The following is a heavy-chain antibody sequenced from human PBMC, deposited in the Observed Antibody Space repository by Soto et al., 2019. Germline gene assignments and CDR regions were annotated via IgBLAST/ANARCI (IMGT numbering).Heavy chain of an antibody. CDR3: ARDRYSYYDFWSGSLPYYYYGMDV. Sequence: GGSLGLSCAAPEFTFSRYGMSWVRQAPGKGLEWVANIKKDGSEKYYVDSVKGRFTISRDNAKNSLYLQMNSLRAEDTAVYYCARDRYSYYDFWSGSLPYYYYGMDVWGQGTTVTVSS. V-gene: IGHV3-7*01. J-gene: IGHJ6*02. CDR1: EFTFSRYG. CDR2: IKKDGSEK. D-gene: IGHD3-3*01.